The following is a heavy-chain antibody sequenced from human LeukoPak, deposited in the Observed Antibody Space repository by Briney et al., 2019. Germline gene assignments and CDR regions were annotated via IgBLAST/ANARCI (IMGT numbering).Heavy chain of an antibody. J-gene: IGHJ5*02. D-gene: IGHD6-13*01. CDR2: INPDSGDA. V-gene: IGHV1-2*02. Sequence: ASVKGSCKASGYTFNYYYMHWVRQAPGQGLEWMGWINPDSGDAMYAQRFQDRVTMTRDTSITTVYMELSSLKSDDTAMYYCARAHSSSLPYWFDPWGQGTLVTVSS. CDR3: ARAHSSSLPYWFDP. CDR1: GYTFNYYY.